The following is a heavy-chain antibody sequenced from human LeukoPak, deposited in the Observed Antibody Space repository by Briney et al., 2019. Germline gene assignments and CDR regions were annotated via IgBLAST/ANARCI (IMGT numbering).Heavy chain of an antibody. CDR3: ARGRDGYSDAFDL. D-gene: IGHD5-24*01. J-gene: IGHJ3*01. CDR1: GFTFSSYA. Sequence: GGSLRLSCAASGFTFSSYAMSWVRQAPGKGLEWVSIISGSGDSTYYADSVKGRFTISRDNSKNTLYLQMNSLRAEDTAVYYCARGRDGYSDAFDLWGQGTMVTVSS. CDR2: ISGSGDST. V-gene: IGHV3-23*01.